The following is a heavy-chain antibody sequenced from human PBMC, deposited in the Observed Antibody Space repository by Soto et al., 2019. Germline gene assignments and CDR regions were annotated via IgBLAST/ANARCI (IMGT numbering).Heavy chain of an antibody. V-gene: IGHV3-30*18. D-gene: IGHD3-22*01. CDR2: ISYDGSNK. CDR1: GFTFSNYG. CDR3: AKEEFTMIVVVTPGAFDI. J-gene: IGHJ3*02. Sequence: XLRLSCADSGFTFSNYGMHWVRQAPGKGLEWVAVISYDGSNKYYADSVKGRFTISRDNSKNTLYLQMNSLRAEDTAVYYCAKEEFTMIVVVTPGAFDIWGQGTMVTVSS.